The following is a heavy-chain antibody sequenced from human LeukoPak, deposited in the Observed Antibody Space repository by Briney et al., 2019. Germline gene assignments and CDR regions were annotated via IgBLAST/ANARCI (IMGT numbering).Heavy chain of an antibody. CDR1: GFTFSTYP. Sequence: GRSLRLSCAASGFTFSTYPMHWVRQAPGKGLEWVAVISYDDGTNKYYADSVKGRFTISRGNSKNTLYLQMNSLRAEDTAVYYCARLNLGYGYFLEATKHDYWGQGTLVTVSS. CDR2: ISYDDGTNK. D-gene: IGHD5-18*01. V-gene: IGHV3-30-3*01. J-gene: IGHJ4*02. CDR3: ARLNLGYGYFLEATKHDY.